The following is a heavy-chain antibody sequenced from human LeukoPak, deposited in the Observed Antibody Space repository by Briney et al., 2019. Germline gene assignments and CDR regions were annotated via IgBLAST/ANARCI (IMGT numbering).Heavy chain of an antibody. Sequence: GGSLRLSCAASGFAFSSFSMNWVRQAPGKGLEWVSTISTSGAATYYTDSVEGRFTISRDNSHNTLYLQMNSLRVDDTALYYCAKTLGVRPKNYFDYWGQGTLVTVSS. CDR1: GFAFSSFS. CDR2: ISTSGAAT. V-gene: IGHV3-23*01. D-gene: IGHD3-10*01. CDR3: AKTLGVRPKNYFDY. J-gene: IGHJ4*01.